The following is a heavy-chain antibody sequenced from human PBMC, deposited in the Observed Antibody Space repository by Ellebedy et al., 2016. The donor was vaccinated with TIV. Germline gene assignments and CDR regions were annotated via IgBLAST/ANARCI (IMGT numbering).Heavy chain of an antibody. Sequence: GSLRLXCTVSGHSISNSNYYWGWIRQPPGKGLEWIGNIYYSGSTYYNPSLKSRVTISVDTSKNQLSLKLSSVTAADTAVYYCARAPTTERADAFDIWGQGTKVTVSS. CDR1: GHSISNSNYY. CDR3: ARAPTTERADAFDI. D-gene: IGHD4-17*01. J-gene: IGHJ3*02. V-gene: IGHV4-39*07. CDR2: IYYSGST.